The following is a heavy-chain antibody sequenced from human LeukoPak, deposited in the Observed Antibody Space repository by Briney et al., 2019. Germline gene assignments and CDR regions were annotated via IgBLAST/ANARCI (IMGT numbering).Heavy chain of an antibody. J-gene: IGHJ6*02. Sequence: SATLSLTCSVCGGSIGSYHWSWIRPPPGKGLEWIGHVHYTWNTKYNPSLTGRVSISLDRSKNQFSLSLSSLTAADTAVYYCARVASKGGMDVWGQGTTVIVSS. CDR1: GGSIGSYH. D-gene: IGHD5/OR15-5a*01. CDR3: ARVASKGGMDV. V-gene: IGHV4-59*01. CDR2: VHYTWNT.